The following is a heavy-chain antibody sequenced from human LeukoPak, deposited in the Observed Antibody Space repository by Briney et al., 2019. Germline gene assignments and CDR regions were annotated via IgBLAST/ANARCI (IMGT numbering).Heavy chain of an antibody. CDR3: VSRYCTITNCYKASGTGSFDI. CDR2: INSDGSTT. Sequence: PGGSLRLSCAASGLTFSSYWMHWVRQAPGKGLVWVSRINSDGSTTNYADSVKGRFTISRDNAKNTMYLQMNSLRAEDTAVYYCVSRYCTITNCYKASGTGSFDIRGQGTMVSVSS. D-gene: IGHD2-2*02. J-gene: IGHJ3*02. V-gene: IGHV3-74*01. CDR1: GLTFSSYW.